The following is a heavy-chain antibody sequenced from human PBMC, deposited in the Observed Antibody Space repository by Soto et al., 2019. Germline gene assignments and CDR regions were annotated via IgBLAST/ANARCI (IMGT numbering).Heavy chain of an antibody. CDR2: IIPIFGTA. CDR1: GGTFSSYA. Sequence: QVQLVQSGAAVKKPGSSVKVSCKASGGTFSSYAISWVRQAPGQGLEWMGGIIPIFGTANYAQKFQGRVTITADESTRTDYMELSSLRSEDTAVYYCAREEAYCGGDCYSDYWGQGTLVTVSS. J-gene: IGHJ4*02. D-gene: IGHD2-21*02. V-gene: IGHV1-69*01. CDR3: AREEAYCGGDCYSDY.